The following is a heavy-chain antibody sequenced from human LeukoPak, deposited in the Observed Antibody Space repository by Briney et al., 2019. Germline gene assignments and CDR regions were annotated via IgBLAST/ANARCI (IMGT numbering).Heavy chain of an antibody. CDR3: ARQVYPTYYYYMDV. Sequence: SETLSLTCTVSGGSISSYYWSWIRQPPGKGLEWIGYIYYSGSTNYYPSLKSRVTISIDTSKNQFSLKLSSVTAADTAVYYCARQVYPTYYYYMDVWGKGTTVIVSS. D-gene: IGHD5/OR15-5a*01. CDR1: GGSISSYY. J-gene: IGHJ6*03. V-gene: IGHV4-59*01. CDR2: IYYSGST.